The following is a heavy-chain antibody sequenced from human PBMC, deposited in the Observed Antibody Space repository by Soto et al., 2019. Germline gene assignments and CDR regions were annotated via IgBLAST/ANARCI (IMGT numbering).Heavy chain of an antibody. Sequence: QVQLVESGGGVVQPGRSLRLSCAASGFTFTTCGMHWVRQAPGKGLEWVALISHDGSNNYYAESVKGRFTISRDNSKNTLNLQRNSLRAEDTAVYYCASNYYDFWSGYYDYYYLDVWGKGTTVTVSS. CDR2: ISHDGSNN. CDR3: ASNYYDFWSGYYDYYYLDV. J-gene: IGHJ6*03. D-gene: IGHD3-3*01. CDR1: GFTFTTCG. V-gene: IGHV3-30*03.